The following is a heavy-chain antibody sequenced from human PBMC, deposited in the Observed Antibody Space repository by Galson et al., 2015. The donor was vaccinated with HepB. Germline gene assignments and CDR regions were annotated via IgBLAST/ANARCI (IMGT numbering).Heavy chain of an antibody. D-gene: IGHD3-3*01. Sequence: SVKVSCKASGYTFTSYAMHWVRQAPGQRLEWMGWINAGNGNTKYSQKFQGRDTITRDTSASTAYMELSSLRSEDTAVYYCARDGFLGRYYYGMDVWGQGTTVTVSS. V-gene: IGHV1-3*01. CDR3: ARDGFLGRYYYGMDV. CDR1: GYTFTSYA. CDR2: INAGNGNT. J-gene: IGHJ6*02.